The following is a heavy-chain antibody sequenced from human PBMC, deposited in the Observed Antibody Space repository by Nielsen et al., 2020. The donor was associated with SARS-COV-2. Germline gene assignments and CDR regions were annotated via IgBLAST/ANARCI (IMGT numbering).Heavy chain of an antibody. J-gene: IGHJ4*02. D-gene: IGHD3-22*01. CDR2: IYPGDSDT. CDR3: ARVGSSGYYYVYYFDY. Sequence: GESLKISCKGSGYSFTSYWIGWVRQMPGKGLEWMGIIYPGDSDTRYSPSFQGQVTISADKSISTAYLQWSSLKASDTAMYYCARVGSSGYYYVYYFDYWGQGTLVTVPS. CDR1: GYSFTSYW. V-gene: IGHV5-51*01.